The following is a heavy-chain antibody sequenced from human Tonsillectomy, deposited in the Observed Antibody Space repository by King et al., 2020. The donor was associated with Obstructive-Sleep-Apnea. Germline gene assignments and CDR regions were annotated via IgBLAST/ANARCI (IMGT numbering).Heavy chain of an antibody. Sequence: QLQESGPGLVKPSQTLSLTCAVSGASISSGGYSWSWILQPPGKGLDWIGYLFYNGNTYYNPSLKSRVTISPDTSKTQFSLQLSSVTAADTAVYYCVRVYSSYFFDYWGQGTLVTVSS. CDR2: LFYNGNT. J-gene: IGHJ4*02. V-gene: IGHV4-30-4*07. CDR1: GASISSGGYS. D-gene: IGHD4-11*01. CDR3: VRVYSSYFFDY.